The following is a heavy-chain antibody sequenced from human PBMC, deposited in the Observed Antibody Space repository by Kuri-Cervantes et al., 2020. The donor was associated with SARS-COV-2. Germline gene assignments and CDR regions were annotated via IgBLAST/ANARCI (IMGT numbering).Heavy chain of an antibody. Sequence: GESLKISCAASGFTFSGYWIHWVRQAPGKGLVWVSRINPDGSYTNNADSVKGRFTLSRDNAKNMLFLQMNSLRAEDTAVYYCAKDSPITILGVVIISGMDAWGQGTTVTVSS. V-gene: IGHV3-74*01. J-gene: IGHJ6*02. D-gene: IGHD3-3*01. CDR2: INPDGSYT. CDR3: AKDSPITILGVVIISGMDA. CDR1: GFTFSGYW.